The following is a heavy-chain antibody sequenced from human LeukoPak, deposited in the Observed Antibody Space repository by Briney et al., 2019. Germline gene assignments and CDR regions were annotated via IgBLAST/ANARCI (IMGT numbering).Heavy chain of an antibody. CDR1: GYTFTGYY. CDR2: INPNSGGT. Sequence: ASVKVSCKASGYTFTGYYMHWVRQAPGQGLEWMGRINPNSGGTNYAQKFQGRVTMTRDTSISTAYMELSRLRSEDTAVYYCARDSMEYYDFWSGHAYWGQGTLVTVSS. D-gene: IGHD3-3*01. V-gene: IGHV1-2*06. CDR3: ARDSMEYYDFWSGHAY. J-gene: IGHJ4*02.